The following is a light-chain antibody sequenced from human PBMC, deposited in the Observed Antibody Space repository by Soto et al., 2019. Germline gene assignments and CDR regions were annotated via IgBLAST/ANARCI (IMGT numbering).Light chain of an antibody. J-gene: IGKJ3*01. CDR1: QSLRSSS. V-gene: IGKV3-20*01. CDR3: QKYATSLLT. CDR2: GAS. Sequence: ETVLTQSPGTLSLSPGERATLSCRASQSLRSSSLAWYQQKPGQAPRLLIYGASTSATGIKVRFSGSGSGTDFTLTISRLEPEDFAVYYCQKYATSLLTFGPGTKVDVE.